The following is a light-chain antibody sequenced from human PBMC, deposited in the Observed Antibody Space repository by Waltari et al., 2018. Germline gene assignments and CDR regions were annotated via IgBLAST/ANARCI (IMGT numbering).Light chain of an antibody. V-gene: IGLV2-14*01. CDR1: SSAVSGYNY. J-gene: IGLJ1*01. Sequence: HSAITQPASMSGLPGQSITIPCTRTSSAVSGYNYFSWYQTHPGKAPKLIIYEVDYRPSGVSNRFSGSKSDNTASLAISGLQAEEEADYFCSSYTSSSTHVFGTGTEVTVL. CDR2: EVD. CDR3: SSYTSSSTHV.